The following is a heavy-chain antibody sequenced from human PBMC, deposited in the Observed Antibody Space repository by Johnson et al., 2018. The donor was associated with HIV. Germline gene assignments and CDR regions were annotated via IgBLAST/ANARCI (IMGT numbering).Heavy chain of an antibody. D-gene: IGHD6-13*01. CDR1: GFTFSNFY. J-gene: IGHJ3*02. Sequence: EVQVVESGGGLVKPGGYLRLSCAASGFTFSNFYMSWIRQAPGKGLEWVSGLTWNSDTTGYADSVKGRFTISRDNAKNSLYLQMNSLRADDTALYYCARVRAAAVSDAFDIWGQGTMVTVSS. CDR2: LTWNSDTT. V-gene: IGHV3-20*04. CDR3: ARVRAAAVSDAFDI.